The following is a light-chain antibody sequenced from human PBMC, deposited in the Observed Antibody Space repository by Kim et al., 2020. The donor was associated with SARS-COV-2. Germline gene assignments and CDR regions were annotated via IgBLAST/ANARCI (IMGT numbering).Light chain of an antibody. V-gene: IGKV1-17*01. Sequence: DIQMTQSPSSLAASVGDRVTITCRASQGIGNDLAWYQQKPGRAPKRLIYAASNLESGVPSRFSGSGSGTEFILTISSLQPADFATYYCLQYNDFPWTFGQGTKLGIK. CDR2: AAS. J-gene: IGKJ1*01. CDR3: LQYNDFPWT. CDR1: QGIGND.